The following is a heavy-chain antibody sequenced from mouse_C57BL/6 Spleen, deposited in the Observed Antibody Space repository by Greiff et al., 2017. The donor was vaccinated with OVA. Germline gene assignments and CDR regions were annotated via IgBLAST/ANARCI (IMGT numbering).Heavy chain of an antibody. CDR2: ISSGSSTL. J-gene: IGHJ2*01. D-gene: IGHD2-3*01. CDR1: GFTFSDYG. Sequence: EVKLQESGGGLVKPGGSLKLSCAASGFTFSDYGMHWVRQAPEKGLEWVAYISSGSSTLYYADTVKGRFTISRDNAKNPLFLQMTSLRSEDTAMYYCARRCDGYCGDYWGQGTTLTVSS. V-gene: IGHV5-17*01. CDR3: ARRCDGYCGDY.